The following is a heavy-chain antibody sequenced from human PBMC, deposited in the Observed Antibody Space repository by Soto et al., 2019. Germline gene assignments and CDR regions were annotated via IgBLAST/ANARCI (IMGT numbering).Heavy chain of an antibody. D-gene: IGHD4-17*01. Sequence: EVQLVESGGGLVKPGGSLGLSCAASGFTFSSYSMNWVRQAPGKGLEWVSSISSSSSYIYYADSVKGRFTISRDNAKNSLYLQMNSLRAEDTAVYYCARDYGGNPGAFDIWGQGTMVTVSS. J-gene: IGHJ3*02. CDR2: ISSSSSYI. CDR1: GFTFSSYS. CDR3: ARDYGGNPGAFDI. V-gene: IGHV3-21*01.